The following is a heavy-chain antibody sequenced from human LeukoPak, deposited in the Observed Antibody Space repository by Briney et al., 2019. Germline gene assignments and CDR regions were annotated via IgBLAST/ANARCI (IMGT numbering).Heavy chain of an antibody. V-gene: IGHV5-51*01. CDR1: GYSFTTYW. D-gene: IGHD6-19*01. CDR3: ARLENSSGWYYFDD. CDR2: IYPGDSDT. J-gene: IGHJ4*02. Sequence: GESLKISCKGSGYSFTTYWTGWVRQMSGKGLEWMGIIYPGDSDTRYNPSFQGQVTISADKSINTAYLQWSSLKASDTAMYYCARLENSSGWYYFDDWGQGTPVTVSS.